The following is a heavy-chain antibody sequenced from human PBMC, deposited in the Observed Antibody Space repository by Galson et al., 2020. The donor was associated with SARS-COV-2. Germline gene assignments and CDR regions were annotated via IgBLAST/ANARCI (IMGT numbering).Heavy chain of an antibody. J-gene: IGHJ6*02. CDR3: ARGYYGSGNDYYYYGMDV. CDR2: FDPEDGET. D-gene: IGHD3-10*01. CDR1: GYTLPELA. Sequence: ASVKVSCKVSGYTLPELAMHWVRQAPGKGLEWMGGFDPEDGETIYAQKFQGRVAMTEDTSTDTAYMELSSLRPEDTAVYYCARGYYGSGNDYYYYGMDVWGQGTTVTVSS. V-gene: IGHV1-24*01.